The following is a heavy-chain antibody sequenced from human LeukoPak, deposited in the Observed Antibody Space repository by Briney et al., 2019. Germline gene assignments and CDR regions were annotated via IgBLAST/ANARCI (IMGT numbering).Heavy chain of an antibody. V-gene: IGHV3-30-3*02. CDR3: AKYAPPTTLLTRFFDS. D-gene: IGHD4-17*01. J-gene: IGHJ4*02. CDR2: ISYDGSNK. CDR1: GFTFSSYA. Sequence: PGGSLRLSCAASGFTFSSYAMHWVRQAPGKGLEWVAVISYDGSNKYYADSVKGRFTISRDNSKNTLYLQMNSLRVEDTAVYYCAKYAPPTTLLTRFFDSWGQGTLVTVSS.